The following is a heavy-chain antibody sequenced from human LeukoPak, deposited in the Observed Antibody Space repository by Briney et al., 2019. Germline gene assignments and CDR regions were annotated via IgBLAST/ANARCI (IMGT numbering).Heavy chain of an antibody. Sequence: GGSLRLSCAASGFTFSKYGMHWLRQAPGKGLEWGAIISYDGSNKYYTDSVKGRFTISRDNTKNTLFLQMNSLRAEDTAVYYCAKHPGDFTGIVNYYYMDVWGKGTTVTVSS. CDR1: GFTFSKYG. J-gene: IGHJ6*03. CDR2: ISYDGSNK. CDR3: AKHPGDFTGIVNYYYMDV. D-gene: IGHD1-26*01. V-gene: IGHV3-30*18.